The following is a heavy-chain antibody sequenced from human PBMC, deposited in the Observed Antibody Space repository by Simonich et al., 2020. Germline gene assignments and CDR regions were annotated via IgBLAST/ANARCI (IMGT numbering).Heavy chain of an antibody. CDR3: ARGGVQYYYYYMDV. J-gene: IGHJ6*03. D-gene: IGHD3-3*01. CDR2: HNPHGGGT. Sequence: QVQLVQSGAEVKKPGASVKVSCKASGYTFTGYYMHWVRQAPGQGLEWMGGHNPHGGGTNDAQKFQGRVTITRDTSISTAYMELSRLRSDDTAVYYCARGGVQYYYYYMDVWGKGTTVTVSS. CDR1: GYTFTGYY. V-gene: IGHV1-2*02.